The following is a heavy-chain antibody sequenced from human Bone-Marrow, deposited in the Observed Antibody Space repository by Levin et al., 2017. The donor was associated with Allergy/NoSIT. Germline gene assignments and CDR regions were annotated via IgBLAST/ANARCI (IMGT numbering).Heavy chain of an antibody. V-gene: IGHV4-34*01. J-gene: IGHJ6*02. D-gene: IGHD1-1*01. CDR1: GGSFSGYD. CDR3: ARDDDGAVDV. Sequence: SETLSLTCAVYGGSFSGYDWSWIRQPPGKGLEWIGEINHSGRINSNPSLKSRVTISIDTSKSQFSLNLRSVTAADTAMYYCARDDDGAVDVWGQGTTVTVSS. CDR2: INHSGRI.